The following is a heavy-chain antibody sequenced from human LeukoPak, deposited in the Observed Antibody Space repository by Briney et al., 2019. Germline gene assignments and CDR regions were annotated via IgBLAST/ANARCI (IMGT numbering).Heavy chain of an antibody. CDR2: IRYDGSTK. V-gene: IGHV3-30*02. CDR3: AKGGGYEAQYYYYYLDV. D-gene: IGHD5-12*01. Sequence: PGGSLRLSCAASGFTFSSYGMHWVRQAPGKGLEWVAFIRYDGSTKSYADSVKGRFTISRDNSKNTLYLQMKSLRAEDTAVYYCAKGGGYEAQYYYYYLDVWGKGTTVTISS. J-gene: IGHJ6*03. CDR1: GFTFSSYG.